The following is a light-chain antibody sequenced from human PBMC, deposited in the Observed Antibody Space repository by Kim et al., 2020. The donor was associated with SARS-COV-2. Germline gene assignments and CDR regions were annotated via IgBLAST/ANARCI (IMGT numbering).Light chain of an antibody. CDR3: QQDDSYSWT. CDR1: PSISRW. J-gene: IGKJ1*01. CDR2: DAS. V-gene: IGKV1-5*01. Sequence: DIQMTQSPSTLSASVGDRVTITCRASPSISRWLAWYQQKPGKAPKLLIYDASNLESGVPSRFSGSGSGTEFTLTISSLQPDDFATYYCQQDDSYSWTFGQGNKVDIK.